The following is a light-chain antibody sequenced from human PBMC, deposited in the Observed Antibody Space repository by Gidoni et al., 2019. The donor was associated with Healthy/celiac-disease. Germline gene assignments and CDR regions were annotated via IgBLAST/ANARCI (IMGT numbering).Light chain of an antibody. CDR2: DAS. Sequence: EIVLTQSPATLSLSPGERATLSCRASQSVSSYLAWYQQKPGQAPRRLIYDASNRATGIPARFSGSGSGTDFTLTISILEPEDFAVYYCQQRSNWPPYTFGQGTKLEIK. J-gene: IGKJ2*01. CDR1: QSVSSY. V-gene: IGKV3-11*01. CDR3: QQRSNWPPYT.